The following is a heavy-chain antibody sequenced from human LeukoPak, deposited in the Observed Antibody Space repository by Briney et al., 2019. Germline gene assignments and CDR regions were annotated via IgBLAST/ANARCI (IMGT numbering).Heavy chain of an antibody. CDR1: GGSFSGYY. D-gene: IGHD2-2*02. CDR2: INHSGST. J-gene: IGHJ5*02. Sequence: PSETLSLTCAVYGGSFSGYYWSWIRQPPGKGLEWMGEINHSGSTNYNPSLKSRVTISVDTSKNQFSLKLSSVTAADTAVYYCARGRATLSCSSTSCYTGNWFDPWGQGTLVTVSS. V-gene: IGHV4-34*01. CDR3: ARGRATLSCSSTSCYTGNWFDP.